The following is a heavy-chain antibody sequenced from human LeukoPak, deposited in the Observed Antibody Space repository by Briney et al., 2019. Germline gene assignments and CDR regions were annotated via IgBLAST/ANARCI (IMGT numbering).Heavy chain of an antibody. Sequence: GGSLRLSCAASGFSFSSYAMHWVRQAPGKGLEWVAVISYDGSNKYYADSVKGRFTISRDNSKNTLYLQMNSLRAEDTAVYYCARGRVVAIGYMDVWGKGTTVTVSS. D-gene: IGHD2-21*01. V-gene: IGHV3-30-3*01. J-gene: IGHJ6*03. CDR3: ARGRVVAIGYMDV. CDR2: ISYDGSNK. CDR1: GFSFSSYA.